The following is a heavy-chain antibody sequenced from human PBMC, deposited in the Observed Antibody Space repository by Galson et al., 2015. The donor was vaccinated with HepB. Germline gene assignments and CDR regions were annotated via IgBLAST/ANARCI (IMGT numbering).Heavy chain of an antibody. D-gene: IGHD3-3*01. CDR1: GFTFSTHW. CDR2: INSDGSST. V-gene: IGHV3-74*01. J-gene: IGHJ5*02. Sequence: SLRLSCAASGFTFSTHWMHWVRQAPGKGLVWVSRINSDGSSTSYADSVKGRFTISRDNAKKTLYLQMNSLRAEDTAVYYCARDHVEWPGWFDPWGQGTLVTVSS. CDR3: ARDHVEWPGWFDP.